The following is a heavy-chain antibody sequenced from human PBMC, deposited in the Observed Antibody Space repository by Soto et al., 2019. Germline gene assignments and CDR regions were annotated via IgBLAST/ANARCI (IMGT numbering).Heavy chain of an antibody. V-gene: IGHV3-30-3*01. D-gene: IGHD2-15*01. Sequence: GGSLRLSCAASGFTFSSYAMHWVRQAPGKGLEWVAVISYDGSNKYYADSVKGRFTISRDNSKNTLYLQMNSLRAEDTAVYYCARGGGSTENTKGGYYYGMDVWGQGTTVTVSS. J-gene: IGHJ6*02. CDR3: ARGGGSTENTKGGYYYGMDV. CDR2: ISYDGSNK. CDR1: GFTFSSYA.